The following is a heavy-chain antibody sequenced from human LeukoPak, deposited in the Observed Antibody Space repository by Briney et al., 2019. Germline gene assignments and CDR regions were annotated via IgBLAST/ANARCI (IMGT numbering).Heavy chain of an antibody. Sequence: GGSLRLSCAASGLTFSSYAMSWARQAPGKGLEWVSSISFSSSYIYYADSVKGRFTISRDNAKNSLYLQMNSLRAEDTAVYYCARDLFDYMDVWGKGTTVTVSS. CDR1: GLTFSSYA. J-gene: IGHJ6*03. D-gene: IGHD2-21*01. CDR2: ISFSSSYI. V-gene: IGHV3-21*01. CDR3: ARDLFDYMDV.